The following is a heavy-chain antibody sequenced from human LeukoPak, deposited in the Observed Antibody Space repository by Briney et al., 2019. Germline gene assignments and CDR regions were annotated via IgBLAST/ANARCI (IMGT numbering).Heavy chain of an antibody. Sequence: ASVKVSCKASGYTFTSYGISWVRQAPGQGLEWMGWISAYNGNTNYAQKLQGRVTMTTDTSTSTAYMELRSLRSEDTAVYYCAGGGSSPFYYYYYMDVWGKGTTVTVSS. D-gene: IGHD2-15*01. J-gene: IGHJ6*03. V-gene: IGHV1-18*01. CDR3: AGGGSSPFYYYYYMDV. CDR1: GYTFTSYG. CDR2: ISAYNGNT.